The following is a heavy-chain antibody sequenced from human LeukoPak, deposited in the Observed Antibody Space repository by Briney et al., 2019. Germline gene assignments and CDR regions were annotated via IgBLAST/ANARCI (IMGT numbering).Heavy chain of an antibody. CDR1: GFTFSNAW. Sequence: PGGSLRLSCAASGFTFSNAWMSWVGQPPGKGREWVGRIKSKTDGGTTDYAAPVKGRFTISRDDSKNTLYLQMNSLKTEDTAVYYCKYNEGYYGDYVDYWGQGTLVTVSS. D-gene: IGHD4-17*01. CDR3: KYNEGYYGDYVDY. V-gene: IGHV3-15*01. J-gene: IGHJ4*02. CDR2: IKSKTDGGTT.